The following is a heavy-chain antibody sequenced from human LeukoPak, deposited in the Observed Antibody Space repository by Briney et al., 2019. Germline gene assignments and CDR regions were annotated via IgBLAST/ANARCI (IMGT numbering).Heavy chain of an antibody. CDR2: ISSSSSYI. CDR3: ARERASSSSRNFDY. V-gene: IGHV3-21*01. D-gene: IGHD6-6*01. CDR1: GFTFSSYS. Sequence: PGGSLRLSCAASGFTFSSYSMNWVRQAPGKGLEWVSSISSSSSYIYYADSVKGRITISRDNAKNSLYLQMNSLRAEDTAVYYCARERASSSSRNFDYWGQGTLVTVSS. J-gene: IGHJ4*02.